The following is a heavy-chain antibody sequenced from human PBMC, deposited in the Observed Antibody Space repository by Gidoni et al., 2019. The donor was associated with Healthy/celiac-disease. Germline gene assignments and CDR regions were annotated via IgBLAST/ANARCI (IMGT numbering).Heavy chain of an antibody. V-gene: IGHV4-34*01. J-gene: IGHJ4*02. CDR3: ARGRGYSSVAYFDY. Sequence: QVQLQQWGAGLLKPSETLSLTCAVYGGSFSGYYWSWIRQPPGKGLEWIGEINHSGSTNYNPSLKSRVTISVDTSKNQFSLKLSSVTAADTAVYYCARGRGYSSVAYFDYWGQGTLVTVSS. CDR1: GGSFSGYY. D-gene: IGHD5-18*01. CDR2: INHSGST.